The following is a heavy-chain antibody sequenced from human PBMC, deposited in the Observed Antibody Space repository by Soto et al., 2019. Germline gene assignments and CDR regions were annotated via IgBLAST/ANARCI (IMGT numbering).Heavy chain of an antibody. CDR3: ARGGYSYGYAYYYYYMDV. D-gene: IGHD5-18*01. Sequence: SETLSLTCTVSGGSISSYYWSWIRQPPGKGLEWIGYIYYSGSTNYNPSLKSRVAISVDTSKNQFSLKLSSVTAADTAVYYCARGGYSYGYAYYYYYMDVWGKGTMVTAP. J-gene: IGHJ6*03. V-gene: IGHV4-59*08. CDR1: GGSISSYY. CDR2: IYYSGST.